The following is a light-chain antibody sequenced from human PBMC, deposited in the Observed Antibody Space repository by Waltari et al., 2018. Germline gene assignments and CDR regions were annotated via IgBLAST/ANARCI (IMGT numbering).Light chain of an antibody. CDR2: DAS. V-gene: IGKV3-11*01. CDR3: QQRSNWPFT. J-gene: IGKJ5*01. Sequence: EIVLTQSPATLSLSPGDRATLSCRASQSISTNLGWYAQKPGQAPRLLIYDASNRATGIPARFSGSGSGTDFTLTITRLEPEDFAVYYCQQRSNWPFTFGQGTRLEIE. CDR1: QSISTN.